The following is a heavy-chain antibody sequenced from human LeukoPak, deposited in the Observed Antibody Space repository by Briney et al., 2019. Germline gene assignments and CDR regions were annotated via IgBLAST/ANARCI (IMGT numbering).Heavy chain of an antibody. CDR2: SSGPGGST. D-gene: IGHD3-10*01. Sequence: GGSLRLSCAASGFTSSNLPMSWVRQAPGKGLEWVSASSGPGGSTYYADSVKDRFTISRDNSKNTLYLQMNSLRAEDTAVYYCGPTLGYNYYMDVWGKGTTVTVSS. V-gene: IGHV3-23*01. CDR3: GPTLGYNYYMDV. J-gene: IGHJ6*03. CDR1: GFTSSNLP.